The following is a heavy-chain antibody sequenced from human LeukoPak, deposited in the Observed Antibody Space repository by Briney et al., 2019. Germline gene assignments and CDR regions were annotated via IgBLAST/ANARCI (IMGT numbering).Heavy chain of an antibody. CDR3: AGISAAGCFDH. D-gene: IGHD6-13*01. J-gene: IGHJ4*02. Sequence: SETLSLTCTVYSESFSGYYWSWIRQSPGMGLEWIGEIYESGGTTYNPSLKSRVTISIDTSKNQFSLNLTSVTAADTAVYYCAGISAAGCFDHWGQGTLVTVSS. V-gene: IGHV4-34*01. CDR1: SESFSGYY. CDR2: IYESGGT.